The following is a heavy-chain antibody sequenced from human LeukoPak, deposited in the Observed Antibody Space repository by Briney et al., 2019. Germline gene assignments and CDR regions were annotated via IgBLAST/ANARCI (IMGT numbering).Heavy chain of an antibody. CDR2: ISSSSSYI. V-gene: IGHV3-21*01. J-gene: IGHJ6*02. D-gene: IGHD1-1*01. Sequence: GGSLRLSCAASGFTFSSYSMNWVRQAPGKGLEWVSSISSSSSYIYYADSVKGRFTISRDNAKNSLYLQMNSLRAEDTAVYYCARVRTGTTFGYCYYYGMNVWGQGTTVTVSS. CDR3: ARVRTGTTFGYCYYYGMNV. CDR1: GFTFSSYS.